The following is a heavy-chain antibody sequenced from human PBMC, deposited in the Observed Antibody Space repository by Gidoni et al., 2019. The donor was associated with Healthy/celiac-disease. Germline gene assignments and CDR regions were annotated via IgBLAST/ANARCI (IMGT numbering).Heavy chain of an antibody. CDR1: GFTFSNYW. D-gene: IGHD2-2*02. V-gene: IGHV3-7*01. Sequence: EVQLVESGGGLVQPGGSLRLSCAASGFTFSNYWMSGVRQAPGKGLEGVANIKQDGSEKFYVDSVKGRFTISRDNAKNSLFLQMNSLRAEDTAVYYCARSIVVLPAAIRGSDYYYYMDVWGKGTTVTVSS. CDR2: IKQDGSEK. J-gene: IGHJ6*03. CDR3: ARSIVVLPAAIRGSDYYYYMDV.